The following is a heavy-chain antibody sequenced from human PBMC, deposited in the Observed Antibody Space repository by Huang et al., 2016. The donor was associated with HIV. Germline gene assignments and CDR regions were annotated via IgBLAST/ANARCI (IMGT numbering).Heavy chain of an antibody. CDR1: GGSISSRTYY. Sequence: QTRLQESGPGLVKPSETLSLTCTVSGGSISSRTYYWAWIRPPPGKGLGWIGHFYYRGSNYYSPYLSSRITMSLETSKNQFALRLTSVTAADTAVYYCARGGSHFSGWDGFPVHPLDLWGRGTMVTVSS. D-gene: IGHD3-10*01. J-gene: IGHJ3*01. V-gene: IGHV4-39*01. CDR3: ARGGSHFSGWDGFPVHPLDL. CDR2: FYYRGSN.